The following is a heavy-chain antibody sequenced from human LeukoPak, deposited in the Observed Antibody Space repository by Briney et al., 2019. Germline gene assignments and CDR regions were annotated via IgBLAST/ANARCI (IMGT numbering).Heavy chain of an antibody. CDR1: GYTFTSYG. J-gene: IGHJ3*02. Sequence: AASVKVSCKASGYTFTSYGISWVRQAPGQGLEWVGWISAYNGNTNYAQKLQGRVTMTTDTSTSTAYMELRSLTSDDTAVYYCARSITMLRGIKDAFDIWGQGTMVTVSS. CDR2: ISAYNGNT. D-gene: IGHD3-10*01. V-gene: IGHV1-18*01. CDR3: ARSITMLRGIKDAFDI.